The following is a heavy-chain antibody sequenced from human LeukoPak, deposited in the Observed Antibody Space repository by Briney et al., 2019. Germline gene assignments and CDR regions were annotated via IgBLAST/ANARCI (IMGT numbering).Heavy chain of an antibody. Sequence: ASVRVSCKASGGTSISYAISWVRQAPGQGLEWMGRIIPIFGKANYAQKFQGRVTITTDESTSTAYMELSSLRSEDTAVYCCARDDDGGSYSDWGQGTLVTVSS. J-gene: IGHJ4*02. CDR1: GGTSISYA. CDR2: IIPIFGKA. D-gene: IGHD1-26*01. CDR3: ARDDDGGSYSD. V-gene: IGHV1-69*05.